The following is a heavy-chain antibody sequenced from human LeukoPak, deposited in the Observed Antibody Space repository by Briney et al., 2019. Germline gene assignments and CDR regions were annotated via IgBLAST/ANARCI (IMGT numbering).Heavy chain of an antibody. CDR3: ARVPVDSSSWAFDY. CDR1: GFTFSSYA. V-gene: IGHV3-23*01. D-gene: IGHD6-13*01. J-gene: IGHJ4*02. CDR2: ICGSGGST. Sequence: AGGSLRLSCAASGFTFSSYAMSWVRQAPGKGLEWVSAICGSGGSTYYADSVKGRFTISRDNSKNTLYLQMNSLRAEDTAVYYCARVPVDSSSWAFDYWGQGTLVTVSS.